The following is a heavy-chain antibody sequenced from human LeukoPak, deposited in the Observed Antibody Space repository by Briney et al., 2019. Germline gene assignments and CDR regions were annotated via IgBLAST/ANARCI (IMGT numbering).Heavy chain of an antibody. D-gene: IGHD4-23*01. CDR2: ISTTGGST. CDR3: AKDWTTVVTPKGYYFDS. V-gene: IGHV3-23*01. J-gene: IGHJ4*02. Sequence: SGGSLRLSCAASGFSFNNYAMSWVRQAPGKGLEWVSAISTTGGSTYYADSVKGRFTVSRDNSKNTLSLQMDSLRVEDTALYYCAKDWTTVVTPKGYYFDSWGQGTLVTVPS. CDR1: GFSFNNYA.